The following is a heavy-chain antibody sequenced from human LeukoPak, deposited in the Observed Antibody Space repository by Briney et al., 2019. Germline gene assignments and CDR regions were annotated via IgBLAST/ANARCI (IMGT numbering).Heavy chain of an antibody. CDR3: ASSIVVVPAAMGY. V-gene: IGHV1-2*06. CDR1: GYTFTGYY. D-gene: IGHD2-2*01. Sequence: ASVKVSCKASGYTFTGYYMHWVRQAPGQGLEWMGRINPNSGGTNYAQKFQGRVTMTRDTSISTAYMELSRLRSDDTAVYYCASSIVVVPAAMGYWGQGTRVTVSS. CDR2: INPNSGGT. J-gene: IGHJ4*02.